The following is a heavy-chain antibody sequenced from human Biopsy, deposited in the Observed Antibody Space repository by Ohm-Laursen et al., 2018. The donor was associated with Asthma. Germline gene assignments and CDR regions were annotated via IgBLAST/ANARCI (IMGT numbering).Heavy chain of an antibody. J-gene: IGHJ4*02. Sequence: GTLSLTCTVSGVSSRSYYWTWIRPPPGKELEWIGNIHYSGSTYSNPSLKSRVTISVDTSRKQISLRLSSVIAADTAVYYCAGFCSGGNCPDHWGQGTLVTVSS. V-gene: IGHV4-59*01. CDR3: AGFCSGGNCPDH. CDR1: GVSSRSYY. CDR2: IHYSGST. D-gene: IGHD2-15*01.